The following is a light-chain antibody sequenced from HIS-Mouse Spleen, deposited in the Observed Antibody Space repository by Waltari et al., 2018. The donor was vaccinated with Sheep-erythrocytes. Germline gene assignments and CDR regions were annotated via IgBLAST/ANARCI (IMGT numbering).Light chain of an antibody. CDR2: EGT. CDR1: SSDVGSYNL. J-gene: IGLJ3*02. V-gene: IGLV2-23*01. Sequence: QSALTQPASVSGSPGQSITISCTGTSSDVGSYNLVSWYQQPPGKAPKRMIYEGTQRPSGVSNRFTGSKSGNTASLTIAGLQREDEADYYCCSYAGSSTPWVFGGGTKLTVL. CDR3: CSYAGSSTPWV.